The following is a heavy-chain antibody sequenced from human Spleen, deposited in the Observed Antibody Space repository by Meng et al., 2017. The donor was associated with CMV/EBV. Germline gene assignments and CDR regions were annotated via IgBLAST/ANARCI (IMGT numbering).Heavy chain of an antibody. J-gene: IGHJ4*02. CDR2: IKEDGSVE. D-gene: IGHD2-2*02. CDR3: ASLWGVYCISTSCYTGPYYFDH. V-gene: IGHV3-7*01. Sequence: GESLKISCAASGFTFSSYEMNWVRQAPGKGLEWVANIKEDGSVEHYLDSVKGRFTISRDDVKSPLYLQLNSLRAEDTAVYYCASLWGVYCISTSCYTGPYYFDHWGQGTLVTVSS. CDR1: GFTFSSYE.